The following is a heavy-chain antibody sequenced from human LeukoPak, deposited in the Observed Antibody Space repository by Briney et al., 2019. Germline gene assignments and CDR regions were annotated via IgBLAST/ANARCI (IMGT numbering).Heavy chain of an antibody. CDR2: LNHSRST. J-gene: IGHJ3*02. CDR1: GGSCRAHY. D-gene: IGHD3-10*01. CDR3: AEDGIRDVGEKVAFDI. V-gene: IGHV4-34*01. Sequence: SENRSFICAGEGGSCRAHYWSCIRQPSWKGLHLIGKLNHSRSTNYNQFLKSRVTLSVDTSKNRFSLRLSSVTAADTVFFFQAEDGIRDVGEKVAFDIWGQGTMVTVSS.